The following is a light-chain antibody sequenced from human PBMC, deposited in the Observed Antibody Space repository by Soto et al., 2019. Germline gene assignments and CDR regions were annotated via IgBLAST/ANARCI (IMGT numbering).Light chain of an antibody. V-gene: IGLV2-14*01. CDR2: EVS. CDR1: SSDVCAYNY. Sequence: LAQRASGSGSPVQSTTISCTGTSSDVCAYNYVSWYQQQSGKAPKLLIHEVSSRPAGVSDRFSGSKSGNTASLTISGLQAEDEADYYCSAFATSRAYVFGIGTKVTVL. J-gene: IGLJ1*01. CDR3: SAFATSRAYV.